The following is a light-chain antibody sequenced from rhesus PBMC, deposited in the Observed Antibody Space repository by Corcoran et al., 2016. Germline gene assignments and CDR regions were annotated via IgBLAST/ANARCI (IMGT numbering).Light chain of an antibody. CDR2: AAS. J-gene: IGKJ4*01. Sequence: DIQMTQSPSSLSASVGDRVTVTCRASQNINQELSWSQKKPGKAPTLLIYAASSLQTGVSSRFSVSGSGTDYTLTISSLQPEDVASYNCLQDYTPPFTFGGGTNVEIK. CDR1: QNINQE. CDR3: LQDYTPPFT. V-gene: IGKV1-94*01.